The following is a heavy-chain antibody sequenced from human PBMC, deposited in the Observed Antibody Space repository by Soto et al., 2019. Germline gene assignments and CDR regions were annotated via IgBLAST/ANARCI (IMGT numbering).Heavy chain of an antibody. Sequence: QVQLVQSGAEVKKPGSSVKVSCKASGGTFGSYAITWVRRAPGQGLEWLGGIIPILNSPAYAQKFQASVVITADEITNTAYMELNSLRFDDTAVYYCARVRVIRGVIPSHFGLWGQGTLVTVSS. CDR3: ARVRVIRGVIPSHFGL. CDR1: GGTFGSYA. V-gene: IGHV1-69*01. J-gene: IGHJ4*02. CDR2: IIPILNSP. D-gene: IGHD3-10*01.